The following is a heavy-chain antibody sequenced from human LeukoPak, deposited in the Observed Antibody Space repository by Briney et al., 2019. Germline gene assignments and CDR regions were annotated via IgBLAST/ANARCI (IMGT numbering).Heavy chain of an antibody. V-gene: IGHV1-2*02. Sequence: ASVKVSCKASGYTFTGYYIHWVRQAPGQGLEWMGWINPNSGGTNYAQKFQGRVTMTRDTSISTAYMELSRLRSDDTAVYYCARDILTGYSTRYYYMDVWGKGTTVTIS. CDR3: ARDILTGYSTRYYYMDV. CDR1: GYTFTGYY. CDR2: INPNSGGT. J-gene: IGHJ6*03. D-gene: IGHD3-9*01.